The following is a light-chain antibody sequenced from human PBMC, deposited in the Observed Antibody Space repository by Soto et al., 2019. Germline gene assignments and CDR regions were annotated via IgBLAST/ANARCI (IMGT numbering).Light chain of an antibody. CDR3: QQSFSTPQT. J-gene: IGKJ1*01. Sequence: DIQMTQSASSLTASLGDRVTITCRASQSINNFLNWYQQKPGQAPKLLMYSATTLLGGVPSRFSGGGSGTDFSLTISSLQPEDFATYYCQQSFSTPQTFGQGTKVDI. V-gene: IGKV1-39*01. CDR2: SAT. CDR1: QSINNF.